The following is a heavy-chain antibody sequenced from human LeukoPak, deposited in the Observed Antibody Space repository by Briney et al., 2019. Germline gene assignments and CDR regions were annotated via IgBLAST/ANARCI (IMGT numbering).Heavy chain of an antibody. CDR1: GGSFIGFH. V-gene: IGHV4-34*01. CDR3: ARRGYYGPKFDP. Sequence: SETLSLTCAVYGGSFIGFHWNWIRHAPGKGREWIGEIKHSGRTNQNPSLKRQGTISGDTSHNQFSLKLSSVNAADTAVYYCARRGYYGPKFDPWGQGTLVTVSS. D-gene: IGHD3-10*01. J-gene: IGHJ5*02. CDR2: IKHSGRT.